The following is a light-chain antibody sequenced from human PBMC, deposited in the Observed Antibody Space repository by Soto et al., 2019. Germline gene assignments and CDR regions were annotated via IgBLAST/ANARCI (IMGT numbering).Light chain of an antibody. CDR2: EGS. CDR3: CSYAGSSTYV. CDR1: SSDVGSNNL. J-gene: IGLJ1*01. V-gene: IGLV2-23*01. Sequence: QSALPQPASVSGSPGQSITISCTGTSSDVGSNNLVSWYQQHPGKAPKLMIYEGSKRPSGISNRFSGSKSGNTASLTISGLQAEDEADYYCCSYAGSSTYVFGTGTKLTVL.